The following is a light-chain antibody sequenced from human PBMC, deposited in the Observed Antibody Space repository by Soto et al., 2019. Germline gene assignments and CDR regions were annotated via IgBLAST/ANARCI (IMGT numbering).Light chain of an antibody. CDR3: QQSYGDPGLN. Sequence: DIQMTQSPSSLSASVGDRVTITCRASQSISSYLNWYQQKPGKAPKLLIYAASSLQSGVPSRFSGSGSGTDFTLTISSLQPEDFATYYCQQSYGDPGLNFGGGTRVEIK. CDR1: QSISSY. J-gene: IGKJ4*01. V-gene: IGKV1-39*01. CDR2: AAS.